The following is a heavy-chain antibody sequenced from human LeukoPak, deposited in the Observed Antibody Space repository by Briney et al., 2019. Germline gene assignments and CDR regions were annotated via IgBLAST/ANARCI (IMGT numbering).Heavy chain of an antibody. CDR2: INSDGSST. CDR3: ARSADSSGSWGHTREAFDY. J-gene: IGHJ4*02. V-gene: IGHV3-74*01. D-gene: IGHD3-22*01. CDR1: GFTFSSYW. Sequence: GGSLRLSCAASGFTFSSYWMHWVRQAPGKGLVWVSRINSDGSSTSYADSVKGRFTISRDNAKNTLYLQMNSLRAEDTAVYYCARSADSSGSWGHTREAFDYWGQGTLVTVSS.